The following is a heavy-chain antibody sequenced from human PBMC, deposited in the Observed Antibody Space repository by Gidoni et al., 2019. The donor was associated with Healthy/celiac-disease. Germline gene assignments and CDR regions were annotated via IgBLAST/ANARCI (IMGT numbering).Heavy chain of an antibody. D-gene: IGHD1-26*01. CDR3: AKHTTEHFDI. Sequence: QVQLVQSGAQVKKPGSSVQVSCNASGGTFSSYAISWVRQAPGQGLAWMGGLIPIFGTANYAQKFQGRVTITADESTSTAYMELSSLRSEDTAVYYGAKHTTEHFDIWGQGTMVTVSS. V-gene: IGHV1-69*01. J-gene: IGHJ3*02. CDR2: LIPIFGTA. CDR1: GGTFSSYA.